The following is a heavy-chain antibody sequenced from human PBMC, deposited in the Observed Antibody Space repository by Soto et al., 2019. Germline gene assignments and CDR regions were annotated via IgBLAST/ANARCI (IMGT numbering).Heavy chain of an antibody. CDR3: ARDPDTAMGSDAFDI. CDR1: GFTFSDYY. D-gene: IGHD5-18*01. CDR2: ISSSGSTT. J-gene: IGHJ3*02. Sequence: QVPLVESGGGLVKPGGSLRLSCAASGFTFSDYYMSWIRQAPGKGLEWVSHISSSGSTTYYADSVKGRFTISRDNAKNLLYLQMNSLRAEDTAVYYCARDPDTAMGSDAFDIWGQGTMVTVSS. V-gene: IGHV3-11*01.